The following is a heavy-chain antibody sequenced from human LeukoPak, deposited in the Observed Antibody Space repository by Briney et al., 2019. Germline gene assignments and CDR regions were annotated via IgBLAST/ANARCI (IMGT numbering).Heavy chain of an antibody. CDR1: GYTFTGYY. Sequence: ASVKVSCKASGYTFTGYYIHWVRQAPGQGLEWMGSINPINGDTNYAPKFQGRVTMTSDTSINTAYMDVSVLRYDDTAVYYCARGRWADKFDPWGQGTLVTVSS. V-gene: IGHV1-2*02. D-gene: IGHD3-16*01. CDR2: INPINGDT. CDR3: ARGRWADKFDP. J-gene: IGHJ5*02.